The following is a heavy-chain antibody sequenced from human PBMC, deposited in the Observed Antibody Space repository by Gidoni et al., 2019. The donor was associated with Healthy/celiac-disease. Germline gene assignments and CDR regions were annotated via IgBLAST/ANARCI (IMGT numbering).Heavy chain of an antibody. D-gene: IGHD3-16*02. CDR1: GGTFSRYA. Sequence: QVQLVQSGAEVKKPGSSVKVSCTASGGTFSRYAISWVRQAPGQGLEWMGGIIPIFGTANYAQKFQGRVTITADESTSTAYMELSSLRSEDTAVYYCARASDYDYIWGSYRSLGYWGQGTLVTVSS. CDR2: IIPIFGTA. CDR3: ARASDYDYIWGSYRSLGY. J-gene: IGHJ4*02. V-gene: IGHV1-69*01.